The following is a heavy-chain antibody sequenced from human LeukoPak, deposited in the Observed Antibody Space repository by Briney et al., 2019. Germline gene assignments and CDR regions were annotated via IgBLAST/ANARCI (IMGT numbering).Heavy chain of an antibody. D-gene: IGHD6-19*01. V-gene: IGHV3-9*01. CDR3: AKDKIRSSSGWYSYYFDY. CDR2: ISWNSGSI. J-gene: IGHJ4*02. CDR1: GFTFDDYA. Sequence: PGRSLRLSCAASGFTFDDYAMHWVRQAPGKGLEWVSGISWNSGSIGYADSVKGRFTISRDNAKNSLYLQMNSLRAEDTALYYCAKDKIRSSSGWYSYYFDYWGQGTLVTVSS.